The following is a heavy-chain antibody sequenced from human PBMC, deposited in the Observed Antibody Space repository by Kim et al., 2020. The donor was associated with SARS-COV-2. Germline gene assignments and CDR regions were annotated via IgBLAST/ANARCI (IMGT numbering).Heavy chain of an antibody. J-gene: IGHJ2*01. CDR2: ISWNSGSI. Sequence: GGSLRLSCAASGFTFDDYAMHWVRQAPGKGLEWVSGISWNSGSIGYADSVKGRFTISRDNAKNSLYLQMNSLRAEDTALYYCAKDRYGGNSGLWYFDLWGRGTLVTVSS. V-gene: IGHV3-9*01. D-gene: IGHD2-21*02. CDR3: AKDRYGGNSGLWYFDL. CDR1: GFTFDDYA.